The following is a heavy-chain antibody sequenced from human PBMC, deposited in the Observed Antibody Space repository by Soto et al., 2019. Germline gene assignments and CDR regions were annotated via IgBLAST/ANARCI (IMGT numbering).Heavy chain of an antibody. D-gene: IGHD1-26*01. Sequence: SQRLSCAASGFTFSNYGMHWVRQAPCKGLEWVAIIWHDGNNKYYADSVRGRFIISRDNSKNRLYLQMNSLRAEDTAVYYCASDLVGASDSYGLDVWGQGTPVTVSS. CDR2: IWHDGNNK. CDR1: GFTFSNYG. J-gene: IGHJ6*02. V-gene: IGHV3-33*01. CDR3: ASDLVGASDSYGLDV.